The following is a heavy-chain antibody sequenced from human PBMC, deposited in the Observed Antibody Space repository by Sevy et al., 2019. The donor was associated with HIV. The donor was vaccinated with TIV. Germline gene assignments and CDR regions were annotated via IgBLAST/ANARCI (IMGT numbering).Heavy chain of an antibody. CDR1: GFTFSNYW. D-gene: IGHD2-2*03. CDR3: ARSWIF. V-gene: IGHV3-74*01. CDR2: INSDGSST. J-gene: IGHJ3*01. Sequence: GESLKISCAVSGFTFSNYWMHWVRQAPGKGLVWVSRINSDGSSTSYADSVQGRFTISRDNAKNTLYLQMNSLRAEDTAVYYCARSWIFWGQGTMVTVSS.